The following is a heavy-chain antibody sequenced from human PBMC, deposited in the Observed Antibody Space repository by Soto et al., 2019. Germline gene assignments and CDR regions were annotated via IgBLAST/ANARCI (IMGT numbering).Heavy chain of an antibody. D-gene: IGHD2-21*02. CDR2: IKNDGSDK. CDR3: ARREVVSWGGDCYSKFFQY. J-gene: IGHJ1*01. V-gene: IGHV3-7*01. CDR1: GFSFSNYW. Sequence: EVQLVESGGDLVQPGGSLRLSCAASGFSFSNYWMTWVRQAPGKGLEWVANIKNDGSDKYYGASVKGRFTISRDNAKNSLYLQMDRLRAEDTDVYYCARREVVSWGGDCYSKFFQYWGQGTRVTVSS.